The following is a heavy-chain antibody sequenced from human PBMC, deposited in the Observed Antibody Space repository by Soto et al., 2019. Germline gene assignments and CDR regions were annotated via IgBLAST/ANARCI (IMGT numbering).Heavy chain of an antibody. J-gene: IGHJ5*02. CDR2: ISDGGGST. D-gene: IGHD6-13*01. Sequence: EVQLLESGGGLVQPGGSLRLSFAASGFTFSNYGMSWVRQAPGKGLEWVSVISDGGGSTFYADSVKGRFTIARDNSKNTLYLQLNGLRADDTAVYYCAKERGSSLYHWFDPWGQGTLVTVSS. CDR3: AKERGSSLYHWFDP. V-gene: IGHV3-23*01. CDR1: GFTFSNYG.